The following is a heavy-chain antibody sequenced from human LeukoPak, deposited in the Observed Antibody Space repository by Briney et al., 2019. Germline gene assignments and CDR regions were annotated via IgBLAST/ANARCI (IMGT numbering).Heavy chain of an antibody. CDR1: GFTFDDYA. D-gene: IGHD5-24*01. V-gene: IGHV3-43*02. CDR2: ISGDGGST. CDR3: AKRTKRWLHFDY. J-gene: IGHJ4*02. Sequence: GGSLRLSCAASGFTFDDYAMHWVRQAPGKGLEWVSLISGDGGSTYYADSVEGRFTISRDNSKNSLYLQMNSLRTEDTALYYCAKRTKRWLHFDYWGQGTLVTVSS.